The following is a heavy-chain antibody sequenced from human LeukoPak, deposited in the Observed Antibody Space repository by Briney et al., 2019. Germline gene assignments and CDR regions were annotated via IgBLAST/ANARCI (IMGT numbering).Heavy chain of an antibody. V-gene: IGHV3-30*02. CDR2: IRSDGSNK. CDR1: GFTFSSYG. J-gene: IGHJ4*02. Sequence: VHLGGSLRLSCAASGFTFSSYGMHWVRQAPGKGLEWVAFIRSDGSNKYYADSVKGRFTISRDNSKNTLFLQMNSLRAEDTAVYYCAKDYGRTLDYWGQGTLVTVSS. CDR3: AKDYGRTLDY. D-gene: IGHD4-17*01.